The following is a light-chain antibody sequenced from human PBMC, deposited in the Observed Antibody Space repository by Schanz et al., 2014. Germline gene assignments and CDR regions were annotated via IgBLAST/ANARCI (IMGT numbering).Light chain of an antibody. V-gene: IGKV3-20*01. CDR2: GAS. CDR1: QSISGTF. CDR3: QQYGSSPLT. Sequence: EIVLTQSPVTLSLSPGERATLSCRASQSISGTFLGWYQHKVGQAPRLLIYGASSRATGIPARFSGSGSGTEFTLTISSLQSEDFAVYYCQQYGSSPLTFGQGTRLEIK. J-gene: IGKJ5*01.